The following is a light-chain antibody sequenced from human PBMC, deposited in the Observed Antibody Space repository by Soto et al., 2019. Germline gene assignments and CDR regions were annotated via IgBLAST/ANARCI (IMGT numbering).Light chain of an antibody. J-gene: IGLJ1*01. CDR3: SSSTPTRGLV. CDR1: SSDLTYNS. V-gene: IGLV2-14*01. CDR2: DVS. Sequence: QSVLNQPASVSGSLRKSISISCTEASSDLTYNSVSWYQHHPHKAPKLIIYDVSYRPSGVSTRFSGSQSAGSASLTISGLQAEDEADYYCSSSTPTRGLVFGSGTKVTV.